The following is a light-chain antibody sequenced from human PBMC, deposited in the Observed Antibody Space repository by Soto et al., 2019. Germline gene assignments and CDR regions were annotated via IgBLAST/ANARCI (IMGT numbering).Light chain of an antibody. Sequence: QSVLTQPPSASGTPGQRVTISCSGSSSNFGSNTVNWYQQLPGTAPKLLIYSNNQRPSGVPDRFSGSKSGTSASLAISGLQSEDEAEYYCATWDDSLNLLYVFGTGTKVNVL. CDR3: ATWDDSLNLLYV. CDR1: SSNFGSNT. V-gene: IGLV1-44*01. CDR2: SNN. J-gene: IGLJ1*01.